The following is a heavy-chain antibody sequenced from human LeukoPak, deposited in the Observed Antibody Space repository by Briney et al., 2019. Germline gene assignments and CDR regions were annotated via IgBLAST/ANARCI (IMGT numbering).Heavy chain of an antibody. CDR2: IIPIHGIA. V-gene: IGHV1-69*02. CDR1: GGTFSSYT. D-gene: IGHD4-11*01. CDR3: ARAKKQGTTVTTGWFDP. Sequence: SVKVSCKASGGTFSSYTISWVLQAPGQGLEWMGRIIPIHGIANYAQKFQGRVTITADKSTSTAYMELSSLRSEDTAVYYCARAKKQGTTVTTGWFDPWGQGTLVTVSS. J-gene: IGHJ5*02.